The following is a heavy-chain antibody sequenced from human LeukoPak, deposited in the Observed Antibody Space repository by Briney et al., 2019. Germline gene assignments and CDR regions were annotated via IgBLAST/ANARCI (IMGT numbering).Heavy chain of an antibody. V-gene: IGHV4-39*01. CDR3: ASDPNYYDSSGFDY. Sequence: SETLSLTCAVYGGSFSGYYWGWIRQPPGKRLEWIGSIYYSGSTYYNPSLKSRVTISVDTSKNQFSLKLSSVTAADTAVYYCASDPNYYDSSGFDYWGQGTLVTVSS. CDR2: IYYSGST. J-gene: IGHJ4*02. CDR1: GGSFSGYY. D-gene: IGHD3-22*01.